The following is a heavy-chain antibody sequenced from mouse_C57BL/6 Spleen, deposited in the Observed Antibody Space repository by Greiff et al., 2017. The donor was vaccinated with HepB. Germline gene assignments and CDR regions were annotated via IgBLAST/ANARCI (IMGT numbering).Heavy chain of an antibody. J-gene: IGHJ3*01. Sequence: EVQLQQSGPELVKPGASVKIPCKASGYTFTDYNMDWVKQSHGKSLEWIGDINPNNGGTIYNQKFKGKATLTVDKSSSTAYMELRSLTSEDTAVYYCASGEGYYCSSPFAYWGQGTLVTVSA. CDR2: INPNNGGT. V-gene: IGHV1-18*01. CDR1: GYTFTDYN. CDR3: ASGEGYYCSSPFAY. D-gene: IGHD1-1*01.